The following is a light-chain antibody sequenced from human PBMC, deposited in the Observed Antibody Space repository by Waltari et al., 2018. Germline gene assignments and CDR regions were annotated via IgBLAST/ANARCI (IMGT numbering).Light chain of an antibody. CDR3: HVWDTRTDHVV. V-gene: IGLV3-21*03. J-gene: IGLJ2*01. Sequence: SYVLTQPPSVSVAPGKTARIPCGGNDIGTRSVHWYQQKPGQAPVLVGVDDSDRPSGIPGRVSGSNSANTATLTISRVEAGDEADYYCHVWDTRTDHVVFGGGTKLTVL. CDR1: DIGTRS. CDR2: DDS.